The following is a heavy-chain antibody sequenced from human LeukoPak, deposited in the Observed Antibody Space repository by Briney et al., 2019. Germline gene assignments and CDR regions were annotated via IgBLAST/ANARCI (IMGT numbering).Heavy chain of an antibody. CDR1: GFTVSSNY. V-gene: IGHV3-66*02. J-gene: IGHJ4*02. CDR2: IYSGGST. CDR3: ARLPRYCNSTSCFSVDY. D-gene: IGHD2-2*01. Sequence: PGGSLRLSCASSGFTVSSNYMSWVRQAPGKGLEWVSVIYSGGSTYYADSVKGRFTISRDNSKNTLYLQMNSLRAEDTAVYYCARLPRYCNSTSCFSVDYWGQGTLVTVSS.